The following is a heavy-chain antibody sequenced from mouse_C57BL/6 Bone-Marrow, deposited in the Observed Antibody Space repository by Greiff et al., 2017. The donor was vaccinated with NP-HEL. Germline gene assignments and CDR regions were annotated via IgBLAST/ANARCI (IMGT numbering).Heavy chain of an antibody. CDR2: ISSGSSTI. V-gene: IGHV5-17*01. Sequence: EVKLVESGGGLVKPGGFLKLSCAASGFTFSDYGMHWVRQAPEKGLEWVAYISSGSSTIYYADTVKGRFTISRDNAKNTLFLQMTSLRSEDTAMYYCARFLYAMDYWGQGTSVTVSS. CDR3: ARFLYAMDY. CDR1: GFTFSDYG. J-gene: IGHJ4*01.